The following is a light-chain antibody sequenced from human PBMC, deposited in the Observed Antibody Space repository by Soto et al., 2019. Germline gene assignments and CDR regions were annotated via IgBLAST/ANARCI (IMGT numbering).Light chain of an antibody. CDR2: AAS. CDR3: QQSYSTLLPT. J-gene: IGKJ4*01. V-gene: IGKV1-39*01. Sequence: DLQMTQSPSSLSASVGDRVTITCRASQSISSYLNWYQQKPGKAPKLLIYAASSLQSGVPSRFSGSGSGTDFTLTISSLQPEDFATYYCQQSYSTLLPTFGGGTKVEIK. CDR1: QSISSY.